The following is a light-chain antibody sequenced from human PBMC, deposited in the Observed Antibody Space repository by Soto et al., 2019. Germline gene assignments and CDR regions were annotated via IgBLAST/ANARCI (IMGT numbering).Light chain of an antibody. CDR3: QHYDRAPMWT. CDR2: DAS. Sequence: LVMTQSPGTLYLSPGERATLSCRASQSVSNNLAWFQQKPGQVPRLLIFDASTRATGVPARFSGSGSGTDFTLTISRLDPEDFAVYYCQHYDRAPMWTFGQGTKVDI. CDR1: QSVSNN. J-gene: IGKJ1*01. V-gene: IGKV3-15*01.